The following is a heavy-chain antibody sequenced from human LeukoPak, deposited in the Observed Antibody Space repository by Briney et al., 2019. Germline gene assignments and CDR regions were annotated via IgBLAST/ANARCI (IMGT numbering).Heavy chain of an antibody. V-gene: IGHV4-59*12. J-gene: IGHJ4*02. D-gene: IGHD4-23*01. CDR2: IYYSGSI. Sequence: PSETLSLTCTVSGGSISSYYWSWIRQPPGKGLEWIGYIYYSGSIYYNPSLKSRVTMSVDTSKNQFSLKLSSVTAVDTAVYYCARTRSYGGNEFDYWGQGTLATVSS. CDR1: GGSISSYY. CDR3: ARTRSYGGNEFDY.